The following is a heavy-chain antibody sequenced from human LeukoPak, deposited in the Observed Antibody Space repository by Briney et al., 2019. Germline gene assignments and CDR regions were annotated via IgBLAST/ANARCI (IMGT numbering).Heavy chain of an antibody. CDR3: TSRGNYDSSYYMDV. J-gene: IGHJ6*03. CDR1: GFTFSGSL. Sequence: GGSLRLSCAASGFTFSGSLMHWVRQASGKGLEWVGLVRSKANSYATSYAASVKGRFTISRDDSKNTAYLQMNSLKTEDTAIYYCTSRGNYDSSYYMDVWGKGTTVTVSS. D-gene: IGHD3-22*01. CDR2: VRSKANSYAT. V-gene: IGHV3-73*01.